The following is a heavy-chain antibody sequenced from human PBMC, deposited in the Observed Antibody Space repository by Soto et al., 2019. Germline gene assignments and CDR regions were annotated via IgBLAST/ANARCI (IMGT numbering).Heavy chain of an antibody. CDR1: GFTFRSYA. J-gene: IGHJ4*02. CDR3: ARDRKGLLWFGDFDY. V-gene: IGHV3-30-3*01. CDR2: ISYDGSNK. D-gene: IGHD3-10*01. Sequence: QVQLVESGGGVVQPGRSLRLSCAASGFTFRSYAMHWVRQAPGKGLEWVAVISYDGSNKYYADSVKGRFTISRDNSKNTLYLQMNSLRAEDTAVYYCARDRKGLLWFGDFDYWGQGTLVTVSS.